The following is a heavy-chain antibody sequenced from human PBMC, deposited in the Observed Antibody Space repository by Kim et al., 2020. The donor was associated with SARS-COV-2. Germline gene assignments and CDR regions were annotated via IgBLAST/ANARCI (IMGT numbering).Heavy chain of an antibody. V-gene: IGHV3-30*04. CDR2: ISYDGSNK. CDR3: ARGPHVVVTAIRGGGAFDI. D-gene: IGHD2-21*02. CDR1: GFTFSSYA. J-gene: IGHJ3*02. Sequence: GGSLRLSCAASGFTFSSYAMHWVRQAPGKGLEWVAVISYDGSNKYYADSVKGRFTISRDNSKNTLYLQMNSLRAEDTAVYYCARGPHVVVTAIRGGGAFDIWGQGTMVTVSS.